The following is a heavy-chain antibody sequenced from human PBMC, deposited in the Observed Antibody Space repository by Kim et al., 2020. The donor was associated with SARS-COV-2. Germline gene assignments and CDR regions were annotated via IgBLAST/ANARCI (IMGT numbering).Heavy chain of an antibody. J-gene: IGHJ5*02. CDR2: IYYSGST. CDR3: ARHSLRGYTILADYFPLPSFDP. Sequence: SETLSLTCTVSGGSISSSSYYWGWIRQPPGKGLEWIGSIYYSGSTYYNPSLKSRVTISVDTSKNQFSLKLSSVTAADTAVYYCARHSLRGYTILADYFPLPSFDPWGQGTLVTVSS. CDR1: GGSISSSSYY. D-gene: IGHD3-9*01. V-gene: IGHV4-39*01.